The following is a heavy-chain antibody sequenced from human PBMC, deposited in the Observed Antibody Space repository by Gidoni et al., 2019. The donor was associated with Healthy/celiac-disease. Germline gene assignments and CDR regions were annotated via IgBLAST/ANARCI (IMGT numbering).Heavy chain of an antibody. V-gene: IGHV3-15*01. CDR1: GFPFSNAW. J-gene: IGHJ6*02. CDR3: TTPGSSWSYYYGMDV. D-gene: IGHD6-13*01. CDR2: IKSKTDGGTT. Sequence: EVQLVESGGGLVKPGGSLRLSCAASGFPFSNAWMSWVRQAPGKGLEWVGRIKSKTDGGTTDYAAPVKGRFTISRDDSKNTLYLQMNSLKTEDTAVYYCTTPGSSWSYYYGMDVWGQGTTVTVSS.